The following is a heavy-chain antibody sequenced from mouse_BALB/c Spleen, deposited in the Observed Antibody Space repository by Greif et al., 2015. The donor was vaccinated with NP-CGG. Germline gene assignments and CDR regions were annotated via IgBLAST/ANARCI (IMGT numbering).Heavy chain of an antibody. Sequence: QVQLQQPGAELAKPGASVKMSCKASGYTFTSYWMHWVKQRPGQGLEWIGYINPSTGYTEYNQKFKDKATLTADKSSSTAYMQLSSLTSEDSAVYYCARSYGNLPMDYWGQGTSVTVSS. CDR1: GYTFTSYW. CDR2: INPSTGYT. V-gene: IGHV1-7*01. D-gene: IGHD2-1*01. CDR3: ARSYGNLPMDY. J-gene: IGHJ4*01.